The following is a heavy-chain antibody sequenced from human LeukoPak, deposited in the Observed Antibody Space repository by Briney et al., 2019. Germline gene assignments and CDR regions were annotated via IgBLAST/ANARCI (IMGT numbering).Heavy chain of an antibody. CDR2: IPYGGSNK. V-gene: IGHV3-30*03. Sequence: GGSLRLAWAASGFTFSHYGVHWVRQAPGRGREWVAVIPYGGSNKFYADSVAGRFTNSRDNSNNTVFLQMNSLRTEDTAVYYCARGSIMAARGLGDAWGQGTLLTVSS. CDR1: GFTFSHYG. CDR3: ARGSIMAARGLGDA. D-gene: IGHD2-21*02. J-gene: IGHJ1*01.